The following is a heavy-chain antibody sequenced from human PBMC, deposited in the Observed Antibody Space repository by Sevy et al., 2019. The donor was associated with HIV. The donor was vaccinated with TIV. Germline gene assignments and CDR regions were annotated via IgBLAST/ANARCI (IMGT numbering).Heavy chain of an antibody. D-gene: IGHD3-3*01. V-gene: IGHV3-21*01. CDR2: ISSSSSYI. J-gene: IGHJ3*02. Sequence: GGSLRLSCAASGFTFSSYSMNWVRQAPGKGLEWVSSISSSSSYIYYADSAKGRFTISRDNAKNSLYLQMNSLRAEDTAVYYCARSERISDAFDIWGQGTMVTVSS. CDR1: GFTFSSYS. CDR3: ARSERISDAFDI.